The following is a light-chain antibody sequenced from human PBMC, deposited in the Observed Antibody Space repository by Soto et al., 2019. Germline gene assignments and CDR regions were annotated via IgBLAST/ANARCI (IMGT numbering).Light chain of an antibody. J-gene: IGKJ3*01. CDR2: AAS. Sequence: DIQLTQSPSFLSASVGDRVTITCRASQGISSYLAWYQQKPGKAPKLLIYAASTLQSGVPSRFSGSGSGTEFTLTISSLQPEDFAVYYCQQYDLGFTFGPGTKVDIK. CDR1: QGISSY. CDR3: QQYDLGFT. V-gene: IGKV1-9*01.